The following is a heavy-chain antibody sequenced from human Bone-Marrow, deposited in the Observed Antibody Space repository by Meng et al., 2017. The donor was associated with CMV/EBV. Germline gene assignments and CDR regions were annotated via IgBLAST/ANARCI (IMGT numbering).Heavy chain of an antibody. CDR2: ISYDGSNK. J-gene: IGHJ3*02. Sequence: GGSLRLSCAASGFTFSSYAMHWVRQAPGKGLEWVAVISYDGSNKYYADSVKGRFTISRDNSKNTLYLQMNSLRAEDTAVYYCARLLAYCGGDCYSHAFDIWGQGTMVTVSS. V-gene: IGHV3-30-3*01. CDR1: GFTFSSYA. CDR3: ARLLAYCGGDCYSHAFDI. D-gene: IGHD2-21*01.